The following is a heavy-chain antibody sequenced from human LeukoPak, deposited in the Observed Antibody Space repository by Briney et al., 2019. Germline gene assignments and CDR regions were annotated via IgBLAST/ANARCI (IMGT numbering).Heavy chain of an antibody. CDR2: TYYRSKWYN. J-gene: IGHJ4*02. D-gene: IGHD1-26*01. Sequence: SQTLSLTCAISGDSVSSNSTTWNWIRQSPSRGLEWLGRTYYRSKWYNDYAVSVKSRITINPDTSKNQFSLKLSSVTAADTAVYYCARIPIVGATTPDYWGQGTLVTVSS. V-gene: IGHV6-1*01. CDR3: ARIPIVGATTPDY. CDR1: GDSVSSNSTT.